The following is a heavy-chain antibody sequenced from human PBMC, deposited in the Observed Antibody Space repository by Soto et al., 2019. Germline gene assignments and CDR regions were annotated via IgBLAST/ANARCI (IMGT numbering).Heavy chain of an antibody. CDR3: ARGTDYDFWSGYYFDY. CDR1: GGSFSGYY. CDR2: INHSGST. Sequence: SETLSLTCAVYGGSFSGYYWSWIRQPPGKGLEWIGEINHSGSTNYNPSLKSRVTISVDTSKNQFSLKLSSVTAADTAVYYCARGTDYDFWSGYYFDYWGQGTLVTSP. V-gene: IGHV4-34*01. J-gene: IGHJ4*02. D-gene: IGHD3-3*01.